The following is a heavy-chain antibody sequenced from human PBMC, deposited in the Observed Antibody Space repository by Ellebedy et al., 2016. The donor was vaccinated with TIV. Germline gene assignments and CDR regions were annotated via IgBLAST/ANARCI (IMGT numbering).Heavy chain of an antibody. CDR2: INPNIGGT. CDR1: GYTFTAYY. V-gene: IGHV1-2*02. D-gene: IGHD3-9*01. CDR3: AIDPWLRYFDWLLSQRRDYYYYGMDV. Sequence: AASVKVSCKASGYTFTAYYMPWVRQAPGQGPEWMGWINPNIGGTNYAQTLQGRVTMTSDTSISTAYMELSRLRSDYTAVYYCAIDPWLRYFDWLLSQRRDYYYYGMDVWGQGTTVTVSS. J-gene: IGHJ6*02.